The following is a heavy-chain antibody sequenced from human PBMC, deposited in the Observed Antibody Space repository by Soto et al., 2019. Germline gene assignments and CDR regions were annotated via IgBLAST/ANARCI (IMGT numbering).Heavy chain of an antibody. CDR2: IYHGGTT. J-gene: IGHJ4*02. V-gene: IGHV4-38-2*02. Sequence: SETLSLTCTVSGYSISSGSYWGWIRQPPGKGPEWIASIYHGGTTFYNPSLKSRVTVSVDKSNNQFPLKLSSVTAADTALYFCARQRTSVVTQAYFDVWGPGSLVTVSS. CDR3: ARQRTSVVTQAYFDV. D-gene: IGHD2-21*02. CDR1: GYSISSGSY.